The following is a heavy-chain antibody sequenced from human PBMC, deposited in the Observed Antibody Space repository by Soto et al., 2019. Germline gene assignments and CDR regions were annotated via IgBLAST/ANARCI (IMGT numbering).Heavy chain of an antibody. J-gene: IGHJ4*02. D-gene: IGHD3-22*01. CDR1: GGSISSYS. Sequence: QVQLQESGPGLVKPSETLSLTCTVSGGSISSYSWSWIRHPPGKGLAWIGYIDNSGSNNYNPSLKSRVTLSVDTSTIQFSLKLSSVTAADTAVYYCAGGGYYDSSGYLSRFDYWGQGTLVTVSS. CDR2: IDNSGSN. V-gene: IGHV4-59*01. CDR3: AGGGYYDSSGYLSRFDY.